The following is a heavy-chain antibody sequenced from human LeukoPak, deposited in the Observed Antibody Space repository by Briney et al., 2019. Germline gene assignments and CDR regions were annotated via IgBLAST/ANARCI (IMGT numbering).Heavy chain of an antibody. J-gene: IGHJ4*02. CDR1: GYTFTGYY. CDR3: ARDQDGDYFDY. CDR2: INPNSGGT. Sequence: ASVKVSCKASGYTFTGYYMHWVRQAPGQGLEWMGWINPNSGGTNYAQKFQGRVTLTRDTSISTAYMELNRLRSDDTAVYYCARDQDGDYFDYWGQGTLVTVSS. D-gene: IGHD4-17*01. V-gene: IGHV1-2*02.